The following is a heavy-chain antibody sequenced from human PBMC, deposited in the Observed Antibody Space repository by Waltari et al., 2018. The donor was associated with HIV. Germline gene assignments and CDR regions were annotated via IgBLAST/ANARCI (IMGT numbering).Heavy chain of an antibody. J-gene: IGHJ3*02. Sequence: QVQLQESGPGLVKPSETLSLTCTASGYSLSSYYWSWIRQPPGKGLEWIGYIYYSGSTNYNPSPKSRVTVSVDTSKNQFSLNLSSVTAADTAVYYCARHETGGARKAFDIWGQGTMVTVSS. V-gene: IGHV4-59*08. CDR2: IYYSGST. CDR3: ARHETGGARKAFDI. D-gene: IGHD1-26*01. CDR1: GYSLSSYY.